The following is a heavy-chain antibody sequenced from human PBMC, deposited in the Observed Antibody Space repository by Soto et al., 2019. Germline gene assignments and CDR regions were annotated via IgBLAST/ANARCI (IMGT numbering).Heavy chain of an antibody. CDR2: IWYDGSNK. D-gene: IGHD6-19*01. J-gene: IGHJ4*02. Sequence: QVQLVESGGGVVQPGRSLRLSCAASGFTFSSYGMHWVRQAPGKGLEWVAVIWYDGSNKYYADSVKGRFTISRDNSKNTLYLQMNSLRAEDTAVYYCARDCIAVAGNYFDYWGQGTLVTVSS. CDR3: ARDCIAVAGNYFDY. CDR1: GFTFSSYG. V-gene: IGHV3-33*01.